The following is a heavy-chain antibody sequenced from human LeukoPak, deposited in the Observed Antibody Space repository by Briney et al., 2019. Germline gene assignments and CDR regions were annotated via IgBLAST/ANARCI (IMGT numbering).Heavy chain of an antibody. V-gene: IGHV1-69*13. J-gene: IGHJ5*02. CDR3: ARKLGHCSSTSCYGVNWFDP. D-gene: IGHD2-2*03. CDR2: IIPIFGTA. Sequence: SAKVSCKASGYTFTGYYMHWVRQAPGQGLEWMGGIIPIFGTANYAQKFQGRVTITADESTSTAYMELSSLRSEDTAVYYCARKLGHCSSTSCYGVNWFDPWGQGTLVTVSS. CDR1: GYTFTGYY.